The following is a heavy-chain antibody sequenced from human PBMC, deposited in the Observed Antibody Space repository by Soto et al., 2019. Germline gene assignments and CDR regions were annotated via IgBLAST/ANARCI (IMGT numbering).Heavy chain of an antibody. Sequence: EVQLLESGGGLVQPGGSLRLSCAASGFTFSSYAMSWVRQAPGKGLEWVSAISGSGGSTYYADSVKGRFTISRDNSKKTLYLQMNSLRAEDTSVYYCAKDGVQYDYIWGSHDAIDIWGQGTMVTVSS. J-gene: IGHJ3*02. CDR2: ISGSGGST. D-gene: IGHD3-16*01. CDR3: AKDGVQYDYIWGSHDAIDI. V-gene: IGHV3-23*01. CDR1: GFTFSSYA.